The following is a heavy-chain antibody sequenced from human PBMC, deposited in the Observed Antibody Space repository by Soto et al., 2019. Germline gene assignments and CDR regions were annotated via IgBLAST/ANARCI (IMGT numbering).Heavy chain of an antibody. CDR2: ISYDGSNK. Sequence: PGGSLRLSCAASGFTFSSYGMHWVRQAPGKGLEWVAVISYDGSNKYYADSVKGRFTISRDNSKNTLYLQMNSLRAEDTAVYYCAKDPGYSSSWYYFDYWGQGTPGTVSS. V-gene: IGHV3-30*18. CDR3: AKDPGYSSSWYYFDY. CDR1: GFTFSSYG. J-gene: IGHJ4*02. D-gene: IGHD6-13*01.